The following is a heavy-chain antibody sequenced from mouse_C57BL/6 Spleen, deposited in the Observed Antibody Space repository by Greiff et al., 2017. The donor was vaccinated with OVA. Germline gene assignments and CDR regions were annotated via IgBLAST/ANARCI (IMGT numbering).Heavy chain of an antibody. CDR2: FHPYNDDT. D-gene: IGHD2-2*01. J-gene: IGHJ1*03. CDR1: GYTFTTYP. CDR3: ARGGGYPWYFDV. Sequence: VKLLESGAELVKPGASVKMSCKASGYTFTTYPIEWMKQNHGKSLEWIGNFHPYNDDTKYNEKFKGKATLTVEKSSSTVYLELSRLTSDDSAVYYCARGGGYPWYFDVWGTGTTVTVSS. V-gene: IGHV1-47*01.